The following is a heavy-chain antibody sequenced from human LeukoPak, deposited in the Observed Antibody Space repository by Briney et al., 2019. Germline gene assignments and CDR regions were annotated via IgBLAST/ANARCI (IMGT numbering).Heavy chain of an antibody. CDR2: ISTYNDNT. CDR3: ARVVFEVGFQFDF. J-gene: IGHJ4*02. CDR1: GYTFNNYG. D-gene: IGHD1-26*01. V-gene: IGHV1-18*01. Sequence: ASVKVSCKASGYTFNNYGINWVRQAPGQGLEWMGWISTYNDNTNYAQKLQGRVTMTTDTSTSTAYMELRSLTSDDTAVYYCARVVFEVGFQFDFWGQGTLVPVSS.